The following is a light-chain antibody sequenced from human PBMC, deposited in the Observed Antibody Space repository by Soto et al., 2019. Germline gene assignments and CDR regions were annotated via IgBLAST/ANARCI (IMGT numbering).Light chain of an antibody. J-gene: IGKJ1*01. CDR3: QQYGTSPRT. CDR1: QSVSSSY. CDR2: RAS. Sequence: EIVLTQSPGTLSLSPGERATLSCRASQSVSSSYLAWYQQKPGQAPRLLISRASSRATGIPDRFSGSGSGTDFTLTISRLEPEDFAVYYCQQYGTSPRTFGQGTKVDFK. V-gene: IGKV3-20*01.